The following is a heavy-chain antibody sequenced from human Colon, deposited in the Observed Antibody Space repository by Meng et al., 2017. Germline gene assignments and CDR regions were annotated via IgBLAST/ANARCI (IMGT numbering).Heavy chain of an antibody. CDR1: GDSTRSDIW. J-gene: IGHJ4*02. CDR2: VYHRGDT. D-gene: IGHD1-7*01. V-gene: IGHV4-4*03. Sequence: SAPGLVKPPRNLVLTCTVSGDSTRSDIWCSWVRQPPGKGLEWIGEVYHRGDTNYNPSLKSRVDISVDKSKNQFYLSLFSVTAADTAVYYCGRDQGRELINHWGQGTLVTVSS. CDR3: GRDQGRELINH.